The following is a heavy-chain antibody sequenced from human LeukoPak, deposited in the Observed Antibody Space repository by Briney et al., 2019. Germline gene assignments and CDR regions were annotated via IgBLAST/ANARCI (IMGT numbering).Heavy chain of an antibody. CDR2: ISASGGST. J-gene: IGHJ4*02. CDR3: ARGRNPPSYYYDSSGYYYSKYYFDY. CDR1: GFTFSSCA. V-gene: IGHV3-23*01. Sequence: PGGSLRLSCAASGFTFSSCAMSWVRQAPGKGLEWVSAISASGGSTYYADSVKGRFTISRDNSKNTLYLQINSLRAEDTAVYYCARGRNPPSYYYDSSGYYYSKYYFDYWGQGTLVTVSS. D-gene: IGHD3-22*01.